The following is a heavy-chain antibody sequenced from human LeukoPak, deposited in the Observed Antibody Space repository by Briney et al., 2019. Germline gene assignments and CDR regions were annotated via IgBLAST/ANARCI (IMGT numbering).Heavy chain of an antibody. CDR3: ARDYDSSGYYAPSGDY. V-gene: IGHV3-30*04. D-gene: IGHD3-22*01. CDR2: ISYDGSKK. Sequence: PGGSLRLSCAASGFTFSNYAMPWVRQAPGKGLEWVAVISYDGSKKYFADSVKARFTISRDNSKNSLYLQMNSLRAEDTAVYYCARDYDSSGYYAPSGDYWGQGTLVTVSS. CDR1: GFTFSNYA. J-gene: IGHJ4*02.